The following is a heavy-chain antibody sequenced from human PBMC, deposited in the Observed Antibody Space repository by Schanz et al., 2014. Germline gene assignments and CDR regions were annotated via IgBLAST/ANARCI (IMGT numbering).Heavy chain of an antibody. CDR1: GFTFSSYA. D-gene: IGHD5-12*01. J-gene: IGHJ4*02. CDR3: ASPSGYSDYGTYFDF. Sequence: QVQLVESGGGVVQPGRSLRLSCAASGFTFSSYAMHWVRQAPGKGLEWVALISNDGSIKYYADSVEGRFTMSRDNSRNTLYLQMNSLRTEDTAVYYCASPSGYSDYGTYFDFWGQGTLVTVSS. CDR2: ISNDGSIK. V-gene: IGHV3-30-3*01.